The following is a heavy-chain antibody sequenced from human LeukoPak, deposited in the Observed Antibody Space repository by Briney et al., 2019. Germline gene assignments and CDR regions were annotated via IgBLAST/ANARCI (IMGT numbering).Heavy chain of an antibody. V-gene: IGHV4-59*01. Sequence: PSETLSLTCTVSGGSISSYYWSWIRQPPPKRLARIGYIYYSGSTNYNPSLKSRVTISVDTSKNQFSLKLSSVTAADTAVYYCAREIGDSSGYYYVFDYWGQGTLVTVSS. CDR2: IYYSGST. J-gene: IGHJ4*02. D-gene: IGHD3-22*01. CDR1: GGSISSYY. CDR3: AREIGDSSGYYYVFDY.